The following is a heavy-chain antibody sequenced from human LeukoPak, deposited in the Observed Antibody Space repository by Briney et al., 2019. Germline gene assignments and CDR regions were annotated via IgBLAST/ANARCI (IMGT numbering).Heavy chain of an antibody. V-gene: IGHV1-2*02. CDR1: GYTFTGYF. CDR2: INPNSGGT. Sequence: ASVKVSCKASGYTFTGYFIHWVLHAPGQGLEWMGWINPNSGGTNYAQKFQGRVTMTRDTSISTAYMELSRLRSDDTAVYYCARDERYDSSGSLSDDWSQRSLVTVSS. J-gene: IGHJ4*02. CDR3: ARDERYDSSGSLSDD. D-gene: IGHD3-22*01.